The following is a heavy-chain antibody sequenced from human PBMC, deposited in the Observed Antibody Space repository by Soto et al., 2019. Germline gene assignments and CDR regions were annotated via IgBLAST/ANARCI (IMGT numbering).Heavy chain of an antibody. CDR2: IYYTGST. CDR1: GAAINGCGYF. V-gene: IGHV4-39*01. CDR3: SRHGLPTVDSWYEGGSWCAP. Sequence: SETLSHTCSVSGAAINGCGYFWGWARQHPGRGLEWIGSIYYTGSTSLSPSLRSRVTMSVDTSNNQFSMKLRSLTAADTAVYFCSRHGLPTVDSWYEGGSWCAPWAQGILVIGSS. D-gene: IGHD6-13*01. J-gene: IGHJ5*02.